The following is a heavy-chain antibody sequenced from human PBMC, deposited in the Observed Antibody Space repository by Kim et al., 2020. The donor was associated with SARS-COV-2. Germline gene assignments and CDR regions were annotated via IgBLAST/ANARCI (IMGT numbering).Heavy chain of an antibody. D-gene: IGHD5-12*01. CDR3: ARTSTITLFDY. J-gene: IGHJ4*02. V-gene: IGHV4-59*01. Sequence: NYNPSLKSRVTISVDTSKNQFSLKLSSVTAADTAVYYCARTSTITLFDYWGQGTLVTVSS.